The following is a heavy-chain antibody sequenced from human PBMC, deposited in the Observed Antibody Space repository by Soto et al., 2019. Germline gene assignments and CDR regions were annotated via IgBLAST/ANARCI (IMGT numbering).Heavy chain of an antibody. V-gene: IGHV3-7*03. Sequence: EVQLVESGGGLVQPGGSLRLSCAASGFTFSSYWMSWVRQAPGKGLEWVANIKQDGSEKYYVDSVKGRFTISRDNAKNSLYLQMNSLRAEDTAVYYRARESSSSWYRRGAIDYWGQGTLVTVSS. CDR2: IKQDGSEK. CDR3: ARESSSSWYRRGAIDY. D-gene: IGHD6-13*01. J-gene: IGHJ4*02. CDR1: GFTFSSYW.